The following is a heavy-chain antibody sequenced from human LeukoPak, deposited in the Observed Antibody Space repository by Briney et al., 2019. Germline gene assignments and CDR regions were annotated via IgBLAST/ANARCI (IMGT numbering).Heavy chain of an antibody. CDR1: GFSLSTSGMS. CDR3: ARVRSIAGATALDF. V-gene: IGHV2-70*11. J-gene: IGHJ4*02. Sequence: SGPALVRPTQTLTLTCVFSGFSLSTSGMSVSWIRQPPGKALEWLARIDWDGDKYYNTFLETRLTISKDTSNNQLVFTMTNMDPVDTATYYCARVRSIAGATALDFWGQGTLVTVSS. D-gene: IGHD1-26*01. CDR2: IDWDGDK.